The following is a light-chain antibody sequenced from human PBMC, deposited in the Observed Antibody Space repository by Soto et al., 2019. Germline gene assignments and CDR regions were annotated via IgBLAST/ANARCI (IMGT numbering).Light chain of an antibody. CDR2: AAS. V-gene: IGKV1-6*01. CDR1: QGIRND. CDR3: LQDYSYPRT. Sequence: AIPMTQSPSSLSASVGDRVTITCRASQGIRNDLGWYQQKPGQAPKLLIYAASSLPSGVPSRFSGSGSGTDFILTISSLQPEDFATYYCLQDYSYPRTFGQGTKVEIK. J-gene: IGKJ1*01.